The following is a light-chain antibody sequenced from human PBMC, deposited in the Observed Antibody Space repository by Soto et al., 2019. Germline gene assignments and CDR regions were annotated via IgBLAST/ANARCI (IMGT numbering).Light chain of an antibody. Sequence: EIVLTQSPGTLSLSPGETATLSCRASQTVTSYFAWYQQKPGQAPRLLIYGASSRATGIPDRFSGSGSGTDFTINISGLEPEDFAVYYCQQYGYSPRTFGQGTKVEIK. V-gene: IGKV3-20*01. CDR3: QQYGYSPRT. CDR1: QTVTSY. J-gene: IGKJ1*01. CDR2: GAS.